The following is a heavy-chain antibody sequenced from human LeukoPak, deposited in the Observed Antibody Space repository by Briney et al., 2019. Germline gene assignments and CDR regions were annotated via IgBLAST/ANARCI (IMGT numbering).Heavy chain of an antibody. Sequence: PSETLSLTCAVYGGSFSGYYWSWIRQPPGKGLEWIGEINHSGSTNYNPSLKSRVTISVDTSKNQFSLKLSSVTAADTAVYYCARRNRRDGFHHYYMDVWGKGTTVTVSS. V-gene: IGHV4-34*01. D-gene: IGHD5-24*01. J-gene: IGHJ6*03. CDR3: ARRNRRDGFHHYYMDV. CDR2: INHSGST. CDR1: GGSFSGYY.